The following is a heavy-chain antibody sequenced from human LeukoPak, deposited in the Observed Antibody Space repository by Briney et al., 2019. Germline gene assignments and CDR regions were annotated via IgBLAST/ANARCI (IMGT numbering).Heavy chain of an antibody. CDR1: GGSFSGYY. CDR2: INHSGST. J-gene: IGHJ5*02. CDR3: ARGQSSSSWYNWFDP. D-gene: IGHD6-13*01. Sequence: PSETLSLTCAVYGGSFSGYYWSWIRQPPGKGLEWIGEINHSGSTNYNPSLKSRVTISVDTSKNQFSLKLSSVTAADTAAYYCARGQSSSSWYNWFDPWGQGTLVTVSS. V-gene: IGHV4-34*01.